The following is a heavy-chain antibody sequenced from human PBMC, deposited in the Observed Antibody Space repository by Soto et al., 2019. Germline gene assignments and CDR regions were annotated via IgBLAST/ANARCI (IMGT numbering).Heavy chain of an antibody. V-gene: IGHV1-2*02. D-gene: IGHD3-22*01. CDR2: INPNSGGT. J-gene: IGHJ4*02. CDR3: ARDLSHPHYYDSSGLRPTYYFDY. CDR1: GFTFSNYA. Sequence: AGGSLRLSCAASGFTFSNYAMSWVRQAPGKXLEWMGWINPNSGGTNYAQKFQGRVTMTRDTSISTAYMELSRLRSDDTAVYYCARDLSHPHYYDSSGLRPTYYFDYWGQGTLVTVSS.